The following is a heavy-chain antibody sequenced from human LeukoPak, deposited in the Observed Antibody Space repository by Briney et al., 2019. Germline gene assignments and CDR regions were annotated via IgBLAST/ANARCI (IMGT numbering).Heavy chain of an antibody. Sequence: SVKVSCKVSGGTFSSYAISWVRQAPGQGLEWMGGIIPIFGTANYAQKFQGRVTITADESTSTAYMELSSLRSEDTAVYYCASRGVGATGYYYYMDVWGKGTTVTVSS. CDR3: ASRGVGATGYYYYMDV. V-gene: IGHV1-69*13. D-gene: IGHD1-26*01. CDR2: IIPIFGTA. CDR1: GGTFSSYA. J-gene: IGHJ6*03.